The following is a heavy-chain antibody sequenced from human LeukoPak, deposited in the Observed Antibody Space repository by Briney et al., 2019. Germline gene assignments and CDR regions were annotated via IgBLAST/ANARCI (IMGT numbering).Heavy chain of an antibody. CDR1: GFTFTSSA. V-gene: IGHV1-58*02. CDR3: AGGAAAGTEGMDV. Sequence: SVKVSCKASGFTFTSSAMQWVRQARGQRLEWIGWIVVGSGNTNYAQKFQERVTITRDTSTSTAYMELSSLRSEDTAVYYCAGGAAAGTEGMDVWGQGTTVTVSS. D-gene: IGHD6-13*01. CDR2: IVVGSGNT. J-gene: IGHJ6*02.